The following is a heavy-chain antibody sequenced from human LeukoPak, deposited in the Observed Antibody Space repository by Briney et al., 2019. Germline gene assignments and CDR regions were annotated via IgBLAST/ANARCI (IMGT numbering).Heavy chain of an antibody. Sequence: SETLSLTCTVSGGSISTYYWTWIRPPPGKGLEWSGYIYYSGSTNYNPSLKSRVTISLDTSKNQFSLKLSSVTAADTAVYYCARDPRYCSGSTCYSAPRFDYWGQGALVTVSS. CDR1: GGSISTYY. D-gene: IGHD2-15*01. CDR2: IYYSGST. J-gene: IGHJ4*02. CDR3: ARDPRYCSGSTCYSAPRFDY. V-gene: IGHV4-59*01.